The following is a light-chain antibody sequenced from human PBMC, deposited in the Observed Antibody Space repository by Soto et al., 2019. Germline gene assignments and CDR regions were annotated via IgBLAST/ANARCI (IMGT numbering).Light chain of an antibody. CDR3: QQYNDWPET. Sequence: EIVMTQSPATLSVSLGERATLSCRASQSVGSTLAWYQQKVGQAPRLLIYDASARATGIPARFSGSGSGTEFTLTISSLQSEDFAVYYCQQYNDWPETFGQGTKV. CDR2: DAS. CDR1: QSVGST. J-gene: IGKJ1*01. V-gene: IGKV3-15*01.